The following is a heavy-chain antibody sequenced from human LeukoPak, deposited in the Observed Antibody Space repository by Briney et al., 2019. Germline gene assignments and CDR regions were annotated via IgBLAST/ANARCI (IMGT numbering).Heavy chain of an antibody. CDR1: GYTFTSYD. D-gene: IGHD1-26*01. V-gene: IGHV1-8*01. J-gene: IGHJ4*02. CDR2: MNPNSGNT. CDR3: ARALIQGWELPSDY. Sequence: ASVKVSCKASGYTFTSYDINWVRQATGQGLEWMGWMNPNSGNTGYAQKFQGRVTMTRDMSTSTVYMELSSLRSEDTAVYYCARALIQGWELPSDYWGQGTLVTVSS.